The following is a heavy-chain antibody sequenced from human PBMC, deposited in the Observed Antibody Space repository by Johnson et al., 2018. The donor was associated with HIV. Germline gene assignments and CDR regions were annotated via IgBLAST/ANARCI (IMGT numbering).Heavy chain of an antibody. Sequence: VQLVESGGGLVQPGGSLRLSCAASGFTVSSNYMTWVRQAPGKGLEWVSVIYSGGNTYYADSVKGRFTISRDNSKNTLYLQMNSLRAEDTAVYYCARGIAVSNWVDIWGQGTMVTVSS. V-gene: IGHV3-66*01. J-gene: IGHJ3*02. D-gene: IGHD6-19*01. CDR1: GFTVSSNY. CDR3: ARGIAVSNWVDI. CDR2: IYSGGNT.